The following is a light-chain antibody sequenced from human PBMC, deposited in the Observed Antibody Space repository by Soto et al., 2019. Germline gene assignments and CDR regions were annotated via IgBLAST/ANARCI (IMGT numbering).Light chain of an antibody. J-gene: IGLJ1*01. Sequence: QSALTQPASVSGSPGQSTTISCSGTRSDIGSYNYVAWYQQFPGKTPKILIYGVSNRPSGVSSRFSGSKSGNTASLTISGLQDEDEADYYCISYTGSSTSYVFGSGTKLTVL. CDR3: ISYTGSSTSYV. CDR1: RSDIGSYNY. V-gene: IGLV2-14*01. CDR2: GVS.